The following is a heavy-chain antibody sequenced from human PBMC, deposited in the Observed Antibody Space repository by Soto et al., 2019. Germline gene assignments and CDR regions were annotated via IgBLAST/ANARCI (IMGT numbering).Heavy chain of an antibody. Sequence: SETLSLTCTVSGGCISSYYWSWIRQPPGKGLEWIGYIYYRGSSNYNPSLKSRVTISVDTSKNQFSLMLSSVTAADTAVYYCARHHAAWGQGTLVTVSS. CDR3: ARHHAA. D-gene: IGHD2-2*01. CDR1: GGCISSYY. CDR2: IYYRGSS. J-gene: IGHJ5*02. V-gene: IGHV4-59*08.